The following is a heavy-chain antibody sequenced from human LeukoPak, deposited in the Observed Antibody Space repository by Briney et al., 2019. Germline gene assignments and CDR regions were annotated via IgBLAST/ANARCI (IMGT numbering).Heavy chain of an antibody. CDR3: ARLRPQDAFDI. J-gene: IGHJ3*02. Sequence: GESLKISCKGSGYTYTSYWIGWVRQMPGKGLEWMGIIYPGDSDTRYSPSFQGQVTISADKSISTAYLQWNSLKASHTAMYYCARLRPQDAFDIWGQGTMVSVSS. V-gene: IGHV5-51*01. CDR1: GYTYTSYW. CDR2: IYPGDSDT.